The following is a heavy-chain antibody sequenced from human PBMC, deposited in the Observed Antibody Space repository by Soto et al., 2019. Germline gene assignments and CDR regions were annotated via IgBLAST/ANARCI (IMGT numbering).Heavy chain of an antibody. D-gene: IGHD3-16*01. CDR3: AKGRGGKTVANFGMDV. CDR2: ISPFGGAT. CDR1: GDSVSNDY. J-gene: IGHJ6*02. V-gene: IGHV1-46*01. Sequence: ASVKVSCKASGDSVSNDYLHWVRQAPRQGFEWLGVISPFGGATAYAQSFKGRVTVTMDKSSTTFYLELSSLRSDDTAVYYCAKGRGGKTVANFGMDVWGQGVTVTVSS.